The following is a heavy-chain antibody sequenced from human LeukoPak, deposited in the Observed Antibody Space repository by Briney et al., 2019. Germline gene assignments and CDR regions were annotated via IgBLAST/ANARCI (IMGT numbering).Heavy chain of an antibody. CDR1: GFTFSTYW. CDR3: ARDMDRYSGSFDY. V-gene: IGHV3-7*01. D-gene: IGHD1-26*01. Sequence: PGGSLRLSCAASGFTFSTYWMSWVRQAPGKGLEWVANIQQDGSGKYYVDSVKGRFTNSRDNAKNSLYLQMNSLRAEDTAVYYCARDMDRYSGSFDYWGQGTLVTVSS. CDR2: IQQDGSGK. J-gene: IGHJ4*02.